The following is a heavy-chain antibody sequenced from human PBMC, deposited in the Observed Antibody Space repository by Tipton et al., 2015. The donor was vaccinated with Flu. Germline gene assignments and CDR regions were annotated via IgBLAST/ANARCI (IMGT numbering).Heavy chain of an antibody. CDR3: AGDSSGWSRGPWFAP. CDR2: ISAYNGNT. V-gene: IGHV1-18*01. D-gene: IGHD6-19*01. CDR1: GYTFTSYG. J-gene: IGHJ5*02. Sequence: QLVQSGAEVKKPGASVKVSCKASGYTFTSYGISWVRQAPGQGLEWMGWISAYNGNTNYAQKLQGRVTMTTDTSTSTAYMELRSRGSADPAVYYCAGDSSGWSRGPWFAPWGQGTLVPVSS.